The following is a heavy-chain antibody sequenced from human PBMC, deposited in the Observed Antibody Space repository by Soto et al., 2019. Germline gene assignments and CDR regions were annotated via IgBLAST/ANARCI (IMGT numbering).Heavy chain of an antibody. V-gene: IGHV1-46*01. Sequence: GASVKVSCKASGYTFTSYYMHWVRQAPGQGLEWMAIINPSGGSTSYAQKFQGRVTMTRDTSTSTVYMELNSLRSEDTAVYYCARAQLHYYGMDVWGQGTTVTVSS. J-gene: IGHJ6*02. CDR1: GYTFTSYY. D-gene: IGHD2-2*01. CDR3: ARAQLHYYGMDV. CDR2: INPSGGST.